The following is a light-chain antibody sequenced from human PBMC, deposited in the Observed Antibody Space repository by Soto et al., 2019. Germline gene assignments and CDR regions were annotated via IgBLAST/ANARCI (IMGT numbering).Light chain of an antibody. CDR2: QGT. J-gene: IGLJ1*01. CDR1: SSDVGTYNL. V-gene: IGLV2-23*01. CDR3: CSYDADRIYV. Sequence: QSVLTQPASVSGSPGQSITISCTGTSSDVGTYNLVSWYQQHPGKGPKLMIYQGTKRPSGVSNRFSGSKSGNTASLTISDLQAEDEADYFCCSYDADRIYVFGSGTKV.